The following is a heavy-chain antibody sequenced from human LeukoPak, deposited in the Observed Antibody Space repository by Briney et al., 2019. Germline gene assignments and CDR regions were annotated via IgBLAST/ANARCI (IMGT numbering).Heavy chain of an antibody. Sequence: GGSLRLSCAATGLTVSSNFMSWVRQAPGKGLEWVSVIYGGGSTYYADSVKGRFTISRDTPKNTLYLQMNSLRAEDTAVYYCAKEDYAIFGVVTLIDYWGQGTLVTVSS. D-gene: IGHD3-3*01. V-gene: IGHV3-53*01. CDR2: IYGGGST. J-gene: IGHJ4*02. CDR1: GLTVSSNF. CDR3: AKEDYAIFGVVTLIDY.